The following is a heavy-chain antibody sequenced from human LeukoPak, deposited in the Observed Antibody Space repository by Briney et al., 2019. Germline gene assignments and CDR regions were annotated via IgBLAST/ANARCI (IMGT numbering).Heavy chain of an antibody. CDR2: IYHSGST. J-gene: IGHJ6*04. V-gene: IGHV4-4*02. Sequence: PSETLSLTCAVSGGSISSSNWWSWVRQPPGKGLEWIGEIYHSGSTNYNPSLKSRVTISVDKSKNQFSLKLSSVTAADTAVYYCARATNRITIFGVVTLRHLDVWGKGTTVTVSS. CDR3: ARATNRITIFGVVTLRHLDV. CDR1: GGSISSSNW. D-gene: IGHD3-3*01.